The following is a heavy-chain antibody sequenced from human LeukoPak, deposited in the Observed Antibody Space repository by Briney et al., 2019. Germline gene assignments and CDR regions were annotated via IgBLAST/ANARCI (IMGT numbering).Heavy chain of an antibody. J-gene: IGHJ4*02. CDR3: AGTDYYGSGSSYYFDY. V-gene: IGHV3-66*01. CDR2: IYSGGST. D-gene: IGHD3-10*01. CDR1: GFTVSSNY. Sequence: PGGSLRLSCAAPGFTVSSNYMSWVRQAPGKGLEWGSVIYSGGSTYYADSVKGRFTISRDNSKNTLYLQMNSLRAEDTAVYYCAGTDYYGSGSSYYFDYWGQGTLVSVSS.